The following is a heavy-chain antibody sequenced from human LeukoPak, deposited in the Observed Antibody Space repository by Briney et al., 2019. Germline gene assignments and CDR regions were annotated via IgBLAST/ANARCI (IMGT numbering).Heavy chain of an antibody. D-gene: IGHD1-1*01. CDR2: IYYSRGT. CDR1: YGSVSNSVYW. Sequence: NASEALSLTCTSSYGSVSNSVYWWRWTRQPPREGLERISYIYYSRGTYYNPSLRRRVSISLDTSKLQFSLKLSSVTAAVTALYCCARDVGGYGHFDCWGQGTLVTVSS. V-gene: IGHV4-30-4*01. J-gene: IGHJ5*01. CDR3: ARDVGGYGHFDC.